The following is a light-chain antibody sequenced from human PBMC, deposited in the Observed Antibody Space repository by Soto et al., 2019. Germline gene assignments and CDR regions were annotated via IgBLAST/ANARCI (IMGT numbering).Light chain of an antibody. CDR3: SSYTSSSTVV. V-gene: IGLV2-8*01. Sequence: QSALTQPPSASGSPGQSVTISCTGTSSDVGGYNYVSWYQQHPGKAPKLMIYEVSKRPSGVPDRFSGSKSGNTASLTISGFQAEDQADYYCSSYTSSSTVVFGGGTKLTVL. CDR2: EVS. J-gene: IGLJ2*01. CDR1: SSDVGGYNY.